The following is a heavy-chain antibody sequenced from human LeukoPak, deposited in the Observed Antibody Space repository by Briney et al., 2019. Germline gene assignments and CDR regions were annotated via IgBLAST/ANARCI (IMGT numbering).Heavy chain of an antibody. V-gene: IGHV3-49*04. CDR3: TRETTPYY. D-gene: IGHD4-17*01. Sequence: PGGSLRLSCTASGFTFGDYALTWVRQAPGKGLEWVGFIRSKAYGGTTEYAAPVKGRFTISRDDSKSIAYLQMNSLKTEDTAVYYCTRETTPYYWGQGTLVTVSS. CDR1: GFTFGDYA. J-gene: IGHJ4*02. CDR2: IRSKAYGGTT.